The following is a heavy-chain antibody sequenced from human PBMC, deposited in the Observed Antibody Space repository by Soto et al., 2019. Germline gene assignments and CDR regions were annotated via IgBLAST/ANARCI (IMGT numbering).Heavy chain of an antibody. D-gene: IGHD3-10*01. V-gene: IGHV1-69*06. J-gene: IGHJ1*01. CDR1: GSTFSTFA. CDR2: IIPLFGKA. Sequence: SVKVSCKAPGSTFSTFAFHWVRQAPGQGLESMGEIIPLFGKANYAQKFQGRVTFSADRSTTTVFMEVNRLKSDDTAVYYCVRGGINLPDYFQTWGQGTVVTVSS. CDR3: VRGGINLPDYFQT.